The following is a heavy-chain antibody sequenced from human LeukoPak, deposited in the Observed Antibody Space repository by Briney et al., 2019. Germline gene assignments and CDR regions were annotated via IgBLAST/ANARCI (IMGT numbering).Heavy chain of an antibody. Sequence: PSETLSLTCAVSGVTISSYYWSWIRQPPGKGLEWIGYINYSGSTNYNPSLKSRVTISVDTSKNQFSMKLSSVTAEDTAVYYCARHVKNTAMVRYFDYWGQGTLVTVSS. CDR1: GVTISSYY. CDR3: ARHVKNTAMVRYFDY. V-gene: IGHV4-59*08. J-gene: IGHJ4*02. CDR2: INYSGST. D-gene: IGHD5-18*01.